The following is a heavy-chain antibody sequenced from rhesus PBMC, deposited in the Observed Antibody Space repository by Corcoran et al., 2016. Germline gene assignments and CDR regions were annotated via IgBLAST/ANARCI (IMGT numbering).Heavy chain of an antibody. D-gene: IGHD3-3*01. J-gene: IGHJ4*01. CDR3: ASVDGVGFWSGYLFDY. Sequence: QVQLQESGPGLVKPSETLSVTCAVSGGSISSSYWSWIRQAPGKGRGWIGYVYGSVSSTNYNPSLKSRVTLSVDTSKNQFSLKLSSVTAADTAVYYCASVDGVGFWSGYLFDYWGQGVLVTVSS. CDR2: VYGSVSST. CDR1: GGSISSSY. V-gene: IGHV4-169*02.